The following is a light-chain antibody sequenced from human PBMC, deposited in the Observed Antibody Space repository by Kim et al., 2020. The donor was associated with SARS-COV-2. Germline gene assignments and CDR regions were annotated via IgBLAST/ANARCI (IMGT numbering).Light chain of an antibody. CDR3: QQYGNSRT. V-gene: IGKV3-20*01. J-gene: IGKJ1*01. CDR1: QTVSRNQ. CDR2: GAS. Sequence: EIVLTQSPGTLSLSPGERATLSCRASQTVSRNQLAWYQQKPGQAPRLLIYGASSRATGIPDRFSGRGSGTDFSLTISRLEPEDCAVYYCQQYGNSRTCGQGTKVDIK.